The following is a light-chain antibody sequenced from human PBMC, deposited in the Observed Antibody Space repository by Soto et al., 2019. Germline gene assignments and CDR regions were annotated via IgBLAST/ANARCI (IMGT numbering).Light chain of an antibody. J-gene: IGLJ1*01. CDR3: SSYTSGALYV. CDR1: SSDIGGYNY. V-gene: IGLV2-14*01. Sequence: QSVLTQPASVSGSPGQSITISCTGTSSDIGGYNYVSWYQQHPGKAPKLMIYEVSNRPSGVYNRFSGSKSGNTASLTISGLQAEDEAYYYCSSYTSGALYVFGTGTKVTVL. CDR2: EVS.